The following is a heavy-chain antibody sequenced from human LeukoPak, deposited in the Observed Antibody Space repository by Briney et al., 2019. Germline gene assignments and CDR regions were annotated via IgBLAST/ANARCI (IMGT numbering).Heavy chain of an antibody. CDR2: IYTSGST. J-gene: IGHJ5*02. D-gene: IGHD3-22*01. V-gene: IGHV4-61*02. CDR1: GYSISSGYY. CDR3: ASMYYYDSSGYYS. Sequence: TLSLTCSVSGYSISSGYYWSWIRQPAGKGLEWIGRIYTSGSTNYNPSLKSRVTISVDTSKNQFSLKLSSVTAADTAVYYCASMYYYDSSGYYSWGQGTLVTVSS.